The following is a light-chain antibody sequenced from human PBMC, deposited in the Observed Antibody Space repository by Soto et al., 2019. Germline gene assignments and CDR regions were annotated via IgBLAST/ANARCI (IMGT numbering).Light chain of an antibody. V-gene: IGKV3D-15*01. CDR2: GAS. Sequence: GTLSLAPGERATLSCRASQSVSSTYVAWYQQKPGQAPRLLIYGASSRATGIPDRFSGRGSGTEFTLTITSLQSEDFAVYYCQQYNDWLWTFGQGTKGDIK. CDR3: QQYNDWLWT. J-gene: IGKJ1*01. CDR1: QSVSSTY.